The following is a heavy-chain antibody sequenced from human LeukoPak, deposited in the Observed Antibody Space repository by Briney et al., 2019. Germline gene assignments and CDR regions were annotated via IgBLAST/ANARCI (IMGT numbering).Heavy chain of an antibody. CDR1: GGTFSSYA. Sequence: ASVKVSCKVSGGTFSSYAISWVRQAPGQGLEWMGRIIPILGIANYAQKFQGRVTITADKSTSTAYMELSSLRSEDTAVYYCARITTEKYYYYGMDVWGQGTTVTVSS. CDR3: ARITTEKYYYYGMDV. D-gene: IGHD1-14*01. V-gene: IGHV1-69*04. J-gene: IGHJ6*02. CDR2: IIPILGIA.